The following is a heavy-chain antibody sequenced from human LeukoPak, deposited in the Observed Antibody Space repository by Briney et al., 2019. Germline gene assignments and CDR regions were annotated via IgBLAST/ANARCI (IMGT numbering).Heavy chain of an antibody. CDR2: IFYTGHT. V-gene: IGHV4-61*08. J-gene: IGHJ5*02. CDR1: GGSISSGGYY. D-gene: IGHD2/OR15-2a*01. CDR3: ARDTDRISSPGSWFDP. Sequence: TSETLSLTCTVSGGSISSGGYYWSWIRQHPGKGLEWIGYIFYTGHTNYNPSLRSRVTISVDTSKTQFSLRLTSVTAEDTAVYFCARDTDRISSPGSWFDPWGQGTLVTVSS.